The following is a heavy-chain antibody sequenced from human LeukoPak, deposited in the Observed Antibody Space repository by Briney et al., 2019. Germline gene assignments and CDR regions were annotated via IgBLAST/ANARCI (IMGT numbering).Heavy chain of an antibody. CDR3: ARVSSSWYQDWYFDL. CDR2: IDTSGNT. Sequence: PSETLSLTCIVSGGSISSYYWSWIRQPAGKGLEWIGRIDTSGNTNYKPSLKSRVTMSVDTSKNQFSLKLSSVTAADTAVYYCARVSSSWYQDWYFDLWGRGTLVTVSS. J-gene: IGHJ2*01. CDR1: GGSISSYY. D-gene: IGHD6-13*01. V-gene: IGHV4-4*07.